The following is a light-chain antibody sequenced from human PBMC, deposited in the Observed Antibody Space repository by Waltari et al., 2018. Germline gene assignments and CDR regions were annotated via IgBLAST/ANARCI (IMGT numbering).Light chain of an antibody. CDR3: SSFTSTSTWV. J-gene: IGLJ3*02. CDR1: SSDVGSYS. V-gene: IGLV2-18*02. Sequence: QSALTQHPSVSGSPGQSVTISCTGTSSDVGSYSVSWYQQSPGTAPKLRIYEVTNRPSGVPDRFSGSKSGNTASLTISGLQAEDEADYYCSSFTSTSTWVFGGGTKLTVL. CDR2: EVT.